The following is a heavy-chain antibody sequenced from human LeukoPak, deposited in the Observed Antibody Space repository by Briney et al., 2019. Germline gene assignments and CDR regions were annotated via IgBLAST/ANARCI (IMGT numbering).Heavy chain of an antibody. D-gene: IGHD1-26*01. V-gene: IGHV3-23*01. J-gene: IGHJ6*02. CDR3: AKAQVRGSGSYHYYYYGMDV. CDR2: ISGSDGST. CDR1: GFTFSSYA. Sequence: GGSLTLSCAASGFTFSSYAMSWVRQAPGKGPEWVSAISGSDGSTYYADSVKGRFTISRDNSKNTLYLQMNSLRAEDTAVYYCAKAQVRGSGSYHYYYYGMDVWGQGTTDTVSS.